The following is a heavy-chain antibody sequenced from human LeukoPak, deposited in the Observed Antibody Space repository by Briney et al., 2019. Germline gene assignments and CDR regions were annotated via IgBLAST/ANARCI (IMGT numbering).Heavy chain of an antibody. D-gene: IGHD3-3*01. Sequence: GGTLRLSCAASGFTFKTYGMRWVRQAPGKGLEWVAVIWYDGSNKYHADSEKGQFTISRDNSKNTLYLQMNNLRVEDTAIYYCARGSGSSYYYMDVWGKGTTVTVSS. J-gene: IGHJ6*03. CDR2: IWYDGSNK. CDR1: GFTFKTYG. V-gene: IGHV3-33*01. CDR3: ARGSGSSYYYMDV.